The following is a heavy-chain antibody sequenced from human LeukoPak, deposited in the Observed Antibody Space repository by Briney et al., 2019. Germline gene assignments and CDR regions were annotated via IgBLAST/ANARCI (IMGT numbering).Heavy chain of an antibody. CDR1: GFTFSSYG. V-gene: IGHV3-30*03. D-gene: IGHD3-9*01. J-gene: IGHJ6*03. Sequence: GGSLRLSCAASGFTFSSYGMHWVRQAPGKGLEWVAVISYDGSNKYYADSVKGRFTISRDNSKNTLYLQMNSLRAEDTAVYYCARVGYDILTGPDYYYYYMDVWGKGTTVTISS. CDR3: ARVGYDILTGPDYYYYYMDV. CDR2: ISYDGSNK.